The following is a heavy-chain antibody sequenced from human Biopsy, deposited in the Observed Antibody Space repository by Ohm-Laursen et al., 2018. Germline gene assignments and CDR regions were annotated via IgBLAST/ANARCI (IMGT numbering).Heavy chain of an antibody. CDR1: GFSVSSYD. CDR2: ISETSSHI. D-gene: IGHD6-6*01. V-gene: IGHV3-21*01. J-gene: IGHJ6*02. Sequence: SLRLSCAASGFSVSSYDMNWVRQAPGKGLEWIPYISETSSHIYDADSVRGRFTVARDIAKNSLYLQLNSLRVEDTAVYYCARDSSRRAREGGMDAWGQGTTVTVSS. CDR3: ARDSSRRAREGGMDA.